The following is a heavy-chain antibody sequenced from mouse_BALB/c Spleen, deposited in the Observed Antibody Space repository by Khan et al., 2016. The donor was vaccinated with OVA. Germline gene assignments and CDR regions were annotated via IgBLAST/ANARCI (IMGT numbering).Heavy chain of an antibody. D-gene: IGHD1-2*01. V-gene: IGHV3-2*02. J-gene: IGHJ2*01. CDR2: ISYSGCT. CDR3: AGTARITY. CDR1: GYSITSGYG. Sequence: EVQLVESGPGLVKPSQSLSLTCTVTGYSITSGYGWNWMRQFPGNKLECMGYISYSGCTNYNTSLKSRTSITRDTSKDPFFLQLNSVTTEDAATYYCAGTARITYWGQGTTLTVSS.